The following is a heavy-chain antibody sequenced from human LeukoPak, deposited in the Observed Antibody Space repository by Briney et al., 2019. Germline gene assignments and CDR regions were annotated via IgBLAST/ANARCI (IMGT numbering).Heavy chain of an antibody. J-gene: IGHJ4*02. V-gene: IGHV1-2*02. CDR2: INPNTGGT. CDR1: GGTFSSYA. CDR3: ARDGELVGTTSNY. Sequence: ASVKVSCKASGGTFSSYAISWVRQAPGQGLEWMGWINPNTGGTNYAQKFQGRVTMTRDTSISTVYMELSRLRSDDTAVYYCARDGELVGTTSNYWGQGTLVTVSS. D-gene: IGHD1-26*01.